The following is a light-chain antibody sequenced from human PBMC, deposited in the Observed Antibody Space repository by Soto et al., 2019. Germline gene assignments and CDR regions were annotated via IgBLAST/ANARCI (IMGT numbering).Light chain of an antibody. J-gene: IGLJ1*01. CDR3: SSYTSSSKV. CDR1: SSDVGGYNY. CDR2: DVS. V-gene: IGLV2-14*01. Sequence: SALTQPASVSGSPGQSITISCTGTSSDVGGYNYVSWYQQHPGKAPKLMIYDVSNRPSGVSNRFSGSKSGNTASLTISGLQAEEEADYYCSSYTSSSKVFGTGTKLTVL.